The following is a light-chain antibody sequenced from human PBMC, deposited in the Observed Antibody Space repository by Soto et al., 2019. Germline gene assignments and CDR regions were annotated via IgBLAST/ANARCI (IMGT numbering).Light chain of an antibody. CDR1: QGISSY. CDR3: QQLNSYPSFT. J-gene: IGKJ3*01. V-gene: IGKV1-9*01. CDR2: AAS. Sequence: IQLTQSPSSLSASVGDRVTITCRASQGISSYLAWYQQKPGKAPKLLIYAASTLQSGVPSRFSGSGSGTDFTLTISSLQPEDFATHYCQQLNSYPSFTFGPGTKVDIK.